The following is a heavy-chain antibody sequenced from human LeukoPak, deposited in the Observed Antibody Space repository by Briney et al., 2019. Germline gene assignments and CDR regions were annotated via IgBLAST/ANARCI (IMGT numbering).Heavy chain of an antibody. J-gene: IGHJ4*02. Sequence: SGGSLRLSCAASGFTFSSYAMSWVRQAPGKGLEWVSAISGSGGSTYYADSVKGRFTISRDNSKNTLYLQMNSLRAEDTAVYYCAKDGRRMVRGVIGKFDYWGQGTLVTVSS. CDR3: AKDGRRMVRGVIGKFDY. D-gene: IGHD3-10*01. V-gene: IGHV3-23*01. CDR1: GFTFSSYA. CDR2: ISGSGGST.